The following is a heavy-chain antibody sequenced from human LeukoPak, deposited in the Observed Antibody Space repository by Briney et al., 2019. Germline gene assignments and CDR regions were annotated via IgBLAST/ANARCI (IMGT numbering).Heavy chain of an antibody. D-gene: IGHD1-26*01. Sequence: GGSLRLSCAASGFTFSSYAMSWVRQAPGKGLEWVSAISGSGGSTYYADSVKGRFTISRDNSKNTLYLQMNNLRAEDTAVYYCARDRGIVGTTGYYYMDVWGKGTTVTVSS. V-gene: IGHV3-23*01. CDR2: ISGSGGST. CDR1: GFTFSSYA. CDR3: ARDRGIVGTTGYYYMDV. J-gene: IGHJ6*03.